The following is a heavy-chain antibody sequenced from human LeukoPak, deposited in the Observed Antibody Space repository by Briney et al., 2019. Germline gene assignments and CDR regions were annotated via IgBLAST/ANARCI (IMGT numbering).Heavy chain of an antibody. V-gene: IGHV3-23*01. D-gene: IGHD2/OR15-2a*01. CDR1: GFTFSSYA. J-gene: IGHJ6*03. CDR3: AKEFSTPLGSDYYYYYMDV. Sequence: GGSLRLSCAASGFTFSSYAMSWVRQAPGKGLEWVSAFSGSGGSTYYADSVKGRFTISRDNSKNTLYLQMNSLRAEDTAVYYCAKEFSTPLGSDYYYYYMDVWGKGTTVTVSS. CDR2: FSGSGGST.